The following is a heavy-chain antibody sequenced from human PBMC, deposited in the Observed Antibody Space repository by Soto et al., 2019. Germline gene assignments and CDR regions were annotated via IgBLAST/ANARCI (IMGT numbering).Heavy chain of an antibody. Sequence: SLRLSCAASGFTFSSYAMHWVRQAPGKGLEYVSAISSNGGSTYYADSVKGRFTISRDNSKNTLYLQMGSLRAEDMAVYYCARGDLEGAPDYYYGMDVWGQGTTVTVSS. CDR3: ARGDLEGAPDYYYGMDV. V-gene: IGHV3-64*02. CDR2: ISSNGGST. D-gene: IGHD1-1*01. J-gene: IGHJ6*02. CDR1: GFTFSSYA.